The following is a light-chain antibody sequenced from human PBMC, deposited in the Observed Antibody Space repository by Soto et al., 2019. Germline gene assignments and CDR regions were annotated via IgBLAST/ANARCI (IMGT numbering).Light chain of an antibody. J-gene: IGLJ3*02. CDR2: SNN. CDR3: AAWDDSLNGWV. Sequence: QSVLTQAPSASGTPGQRVTISCSGSSSNIGSNAVNWYQLLPGTAPKLLVYSNNQRPSGVPDRFSGSKSGTSASLVISGLQSEDEDDYYCAAWDDSLNGWVFGGGTKLTVL. V-gene: IGLV1-44*01. CDR1: SSNIGSNA.